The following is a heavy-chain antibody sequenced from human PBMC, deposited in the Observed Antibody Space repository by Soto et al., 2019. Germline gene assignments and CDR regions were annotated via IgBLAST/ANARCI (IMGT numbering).Heavy chain of an antibody. CDR2: IYYSGST. D-gene: IGHD3-16*01. CDR3: ARHYLLGIRTGYYFDY. Sequence: SETLSLTCTVSGGSISSSSYYWGWIRQPPGKGLEWIGSIYYSGSTYYNPSLKSRVTISVDTSKNQFSLKLSSVTAADTAVYYCARHYLLGIRTGYYFDYWGQGTLVTVSS. CDR1: GGSISSSSYY. J-gene: IGHJ4*02. V-gene: IGHV4-39*01.